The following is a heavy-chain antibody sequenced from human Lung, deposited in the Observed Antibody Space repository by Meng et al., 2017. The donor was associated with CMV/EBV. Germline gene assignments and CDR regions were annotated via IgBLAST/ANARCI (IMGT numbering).Heavy chain of an antibody. D-gene: IGHD6-19*01. Sequence: PVPDAAPGVGKPWGPLSLTVACSGVSSRSSNWCGCVRQPPRRVLEWIGEISHSGSTNYNPSLNRRVTTSVDKSKHQFSLKLCSVTAADTAVYYCASFPPPGKQWLVTDYWGQGILVTVSS. J-gene: IGHJ4*02. CDR1: GVSSRSSNW. CDR3: ASFPPPGKQWLVTDY. V-gene: IGHV4-4*02. CDR2: ISHSGST.